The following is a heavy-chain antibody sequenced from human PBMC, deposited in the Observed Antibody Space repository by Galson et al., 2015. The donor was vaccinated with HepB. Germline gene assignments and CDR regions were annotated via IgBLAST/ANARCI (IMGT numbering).Heavy chain of an antibody. Sequence: SLRLSCAASGFTFSSYAMSWVRQAPGKGLEWVSAISGSGGSTYYADSVKGRFTISRDNSKNTLYLQMNSLRAEDTAVYYCAAYGSGGDDAFEICGQGTMVTVSS. CDR2: ISGSGGST. CDR3: AAYGSGGDDAFEI. V-gene: IGHV3-23*01. D-gene: IGHD3-10*01. CDR1: GFTFSSYA. J-gene: IGHJ3*02.